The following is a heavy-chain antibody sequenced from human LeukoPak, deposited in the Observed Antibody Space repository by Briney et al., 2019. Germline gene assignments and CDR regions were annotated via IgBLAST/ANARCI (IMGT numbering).Heavy chain of an antibody. J-gene: IGHJ6*03. D-gene: IGHD3-10*01. CDR2: MNPNSGNT. Sequence: ASVKVSCKASGYTFTSYDINWVRQATGQGLEWMGWMNPNSGNTGYAQKFQGRVTITRNTSISTAYMELSSLGSEDTAVYYCARSIGSGSPRDYYYYYYMDVWGKGTTVTVSS. V-gene: IGHV1-8*03. CDR1: GYTFTSYD. CDR3: ARSIGSGSPRDYYYYYYMDV.